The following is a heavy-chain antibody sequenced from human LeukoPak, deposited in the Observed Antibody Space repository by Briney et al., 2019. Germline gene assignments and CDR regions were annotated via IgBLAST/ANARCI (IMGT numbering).Heavy chain of an antibody. V-gene: IGHV4-59*08. D-gene: IGHD6-19*01. J-gene: IGHJ4*02. Sequence: PLETLSLTCTVSGGSISSSYWSWIRQPPGKGLEWIASIYDSETTKYNPSLRSRATISSDTSKNQFSLKLSSVTAADTAVYYCARQAYSSGWYTAAYWGQGTLVTVSS. CDR1: GGSISSSY. CDR3: ARQAYSSGWYTAAY. CDR2: IYDSETT.